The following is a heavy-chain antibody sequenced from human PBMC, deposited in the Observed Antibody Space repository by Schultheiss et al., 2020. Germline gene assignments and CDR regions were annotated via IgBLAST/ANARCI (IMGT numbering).Heavy chain of an antibody. CDR1: GGSISSYY. CDR2: IHYTGIT. Sequence: SQTLSLTCAVSGGSISSYYWSWIRQPPGKGLEWIGYIHYTGITNYNPSLKSRVSISLDKSRNQFSLKLSSVTAADTAVYYCARDPGGDAFDIWGQGTMVTVSS. CDR3: ARDPGGDAFDI. D-gene: IGHD3-10*01. J-gene: IGHJ3*02. V-gene: IGHV4-59*12.